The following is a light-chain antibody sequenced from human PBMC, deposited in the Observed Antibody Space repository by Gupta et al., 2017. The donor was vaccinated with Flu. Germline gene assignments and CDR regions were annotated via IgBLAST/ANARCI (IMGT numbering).Light chain of an antibody. J-gene: IGKJ1*01. CDR1: GRLVSIDGNTY. Sequence: DVVMTQSPLSLNVTLGQSASISCTSSGRLVSIDGNTYLHWFQQRPGHSPRRLIHNVSNRDSGVPDRCSGGGSGTDFTLKISRGEAEEVGVYYCMHDVKWPWTFGQGTKVEI. CDR2: NVS. CDR3: MHDVKWPWT. V-gene: IGKV2-30*01.